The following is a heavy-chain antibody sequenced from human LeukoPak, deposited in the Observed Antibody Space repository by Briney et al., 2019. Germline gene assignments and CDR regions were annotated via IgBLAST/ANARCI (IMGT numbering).Heavy chain of an antibody. CDR1: GFTFSTSA. J-gene: IGHJ3*02. Sequence: GGSLRLSCAASGFTFSTSAMTWVRQAPGKGLEWVSGISGSGGSTYYADSVKGRFTISRDNSKNTLYLQMNSLRAEDTAVYYCAKEAGGRGIAAAGHDAFDIWGQGTMVTVSS. CDR2: ISGSGGST. D-gene: IGHD6-13*01. V-gene: IGHV3-23*01. CDR3: AKEAGGRGIAAAGHDAFDI.